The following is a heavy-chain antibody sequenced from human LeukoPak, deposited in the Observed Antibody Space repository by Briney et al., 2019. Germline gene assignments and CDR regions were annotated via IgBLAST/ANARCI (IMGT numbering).Heavy chain of an antibody. Sequence: PSETLSLTCTISGGSVSDYYWSWIRQSPGKGLEWIGYIYYTGSTTYNPSLKSRVTMSADTSKNQFSLNLNSVTAADTAVYYCARGGLDYFDSWGQGTLVTVSS. CDR2: IYYTGST. V-gene: IGHV4-59*02. D-gene: IGHD6-19*01. CDR3: ARGGLDYFDS. CDR1: GGSVSDYY. J-gene: IGHJ4*02.